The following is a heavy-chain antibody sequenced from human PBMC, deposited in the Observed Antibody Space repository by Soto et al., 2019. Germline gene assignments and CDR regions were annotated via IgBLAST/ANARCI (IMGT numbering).Heavy chain of an antibody. V-gene: IGHV3-30*03. CDR1: GPTIRGFA. D-gene: IGHD1-1*01. Sequence: QVQLVESGGGVVQPGGSLRLSCAASGPTIRGFALHWVRQAPGKGLEWVSSISHDGTTRYNKDFVKGRFSISRDDSKNTMDLQMHGLRGEDSAVYYCARVGRGYNLGIGFDPWGQGTLITVSS. CDR2: ISHDGTTR. CDR3: ARVGRGYNLGIGFDP. J-gene: IGHJ5*02.